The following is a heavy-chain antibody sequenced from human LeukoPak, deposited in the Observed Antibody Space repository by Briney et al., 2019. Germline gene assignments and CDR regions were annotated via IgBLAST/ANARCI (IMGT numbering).Heavy chain of an antibody. CDR2: INHSGST. CDR3: ARGRYSYGY. D-gene: IGHD5-18*01. Sequence: PSETLSLTCAVYGGSFSGYYWSWIRQPPGKGLEWIGEINHSGSTNYNPSLKSRVTISVDTSKNQFSLKLSSVTAAVTAVYYCARGRYSYGYWGQGTLVTVSS. V-gene: IGHV4-34*01. J-gene: IGHJ4*02. CDR1: GGSFSGYY.